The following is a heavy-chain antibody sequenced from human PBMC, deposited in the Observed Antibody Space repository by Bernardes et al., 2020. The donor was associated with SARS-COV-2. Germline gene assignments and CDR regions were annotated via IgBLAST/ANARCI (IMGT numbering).Heavy chain of an antibody. CDR2: IHGNGNT. CDR3: ARGSTKYNNEYYFDF. Sequence: SETLSLTCTVSGGSVENDNVFWTWIRQPVGRGLEWVASIHGNGNTKSNSSLESRVTISLDASRNRFSLELTSLTAADTAMYFCARGSTKYNNEYYFDFWGQGTLVTVST. D-gene: IGHD1-1*01. J-gene: IGHJ4*02. CDR1: GGSVENDNVF. V-gene: IGHV4-61*10.